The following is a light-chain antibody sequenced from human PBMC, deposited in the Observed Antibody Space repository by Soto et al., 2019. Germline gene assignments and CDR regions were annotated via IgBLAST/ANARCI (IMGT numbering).Light chain of an antibody. CDR2: GAS. V-gene: IGKV3-15*01. J-gene: IGKJ1*01. CDR3: QQYRGT. Sequence: EIVMTQSPATLSVSPGERATLSCRASQSVSNNLAWYQQKPGQAPRLLIYGASTRATGIPARFSGSGSGTEFTLTISSLQSEDFAVYYCQQYRGTFGQGTKVDIK. CDR1: QSVSNN.